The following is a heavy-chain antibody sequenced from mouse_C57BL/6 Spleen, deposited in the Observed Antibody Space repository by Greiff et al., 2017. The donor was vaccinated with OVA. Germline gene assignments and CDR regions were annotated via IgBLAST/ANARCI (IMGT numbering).Heavy chain of an antibody. D-gene: IGHD2-2*01. CDR3: ARRLSHYGYDGAMDY. J-gene: IGHJ4*01. Sequence: QVQLKQPGAELVMPGASVKLSCKASGYTFTSYWMHWVKQRPGQGLEWIGEIDPSDSYTNYNQKFKGKSTLTVDKSSSTAYMQLSSLTSEDSAVYYCARRLSHYGYDGAMDYWGQGTSVTVSS. CDR1: GYTFTSYW. CDR2: IDPSDSYT. V-gene: IGHV1-69*01.